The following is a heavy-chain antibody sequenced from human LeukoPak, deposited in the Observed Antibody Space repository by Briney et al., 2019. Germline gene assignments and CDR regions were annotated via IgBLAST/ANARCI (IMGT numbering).Heavy chain of an antibody. J-gene: IGHJ4*02. CDR1: GYTFTSYY. CDR3: ARAAQAVAGTTFDY. CDR2: INPSGGST. Sequence: ASVTVSCKASGYTFTSYYMHWVRQAPGQGLEWMGIINPSGGSTSYAQKFQRRVTMTKDTSTSTVYMELSSLRSAHTAVYYCARAAQAVAGTTFDYWRQGTLVTVSS. V-gene: IGHV1-46*01. D-gene: IGHD6-19*01.